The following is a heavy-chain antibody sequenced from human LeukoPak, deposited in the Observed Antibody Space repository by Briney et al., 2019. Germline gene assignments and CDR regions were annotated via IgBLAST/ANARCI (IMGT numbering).Heavy chain of an antibody. Sequence: SETLSLTCTVSGGYISSYYWSWIRQPPGKGLEWVGYIYYSGSTNYNPSLKSRVTISVDTSKNQFSLKLSSVTAADTAVYYCARDLGIAREYNWFDPWGQGTLVTVSS. D-gene: IGHD6-13*01. J-gene: IGHJ5*02. CDR1: GGYISSYY. V-gene: IGHV4-59*01. CDR3: ARDLGIAREYNWFDP. CDR2: IYYSGST.